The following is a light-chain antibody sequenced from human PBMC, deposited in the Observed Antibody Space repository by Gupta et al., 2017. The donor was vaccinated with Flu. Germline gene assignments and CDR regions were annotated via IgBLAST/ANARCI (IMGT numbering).Light chain of an antibody. CDR2: DAS. CDR1: QSVSNS. CDR3: QQRSTWPQT. J-gene: IGKJ1*01. Sequence: EIVLTQFPATLYLSPGERATLSCRASQSVSNSLAWYQQKPGQAPRLLIYDASNRATGIPPRFSGSGSGTDFTLTINNLEPEDFAVYYCQQRSTWPQTFGQGTKVEIK. V-gene: IGKV3-11*01.